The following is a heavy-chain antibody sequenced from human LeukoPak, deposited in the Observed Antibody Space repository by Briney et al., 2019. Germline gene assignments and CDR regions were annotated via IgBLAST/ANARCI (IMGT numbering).Heavy chain of an antibody. CDR2: IYPGDSDT. D-gene: IGHD1-1*01. V-gene: IGHV5-51*01. CDR3: ARQPPNWNAVSPFDH. CDR1: GYSFTSYW. Sequence: GESLKISCKGSGYSFTSYWIGWVRQMPGKGQEWMGIIYPGDSDTRYSPSFQGQVTISADKSISTAYLQWSSLKASDTAMYYCARQPPNWNAVSPFDHWGQGTLVTVSS. J-gene: IGHJ4*02.